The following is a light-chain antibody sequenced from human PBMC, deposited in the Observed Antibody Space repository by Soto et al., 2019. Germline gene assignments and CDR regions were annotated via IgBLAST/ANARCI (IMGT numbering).Light chain of an antibody. Sequence: DIQMTQPPSSLSASVGSRVTITCRASQSIRSYLNWYQQKPGKAPKLLIYAASSLQSGVPSRFSGSGSGTDFILTSRRLQPEDFANYYCQQSYSTPYTFGQGTKLEIK. CDR3: QQSYSTPYT. CDR1: QSIRSY. J-gene: IGKJ2*01. CDR2: AAS. V-gene: IGKV1-39*01.